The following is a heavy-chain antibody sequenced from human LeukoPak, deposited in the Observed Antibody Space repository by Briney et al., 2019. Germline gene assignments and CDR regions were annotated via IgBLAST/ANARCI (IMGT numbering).Heavy chain of an antibody. CDR3: ARDIALTWGDYFDY. CDR2: ISSSSSTM. J-gene: IGHJ4*02. CDR1: GFTFSSYS. V-gene: IGHV3-48*04. D-gene: IGHD3-3*02. Sequence: PGGSLRLSCAASGFTFSSYSMNWVRQAPGKGLEWVSYISSSSSTMYYADSVKGRFTISRDNAKNSLYLQMNSLRAEDTAVYYCARDIALTWGDYFDYWGQGTLVTVSS.